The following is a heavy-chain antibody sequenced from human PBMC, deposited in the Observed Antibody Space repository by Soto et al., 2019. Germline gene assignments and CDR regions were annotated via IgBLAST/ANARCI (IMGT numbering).Heavy chain of an antibody. D-gene: IGHD2-21*01. J-gene: IGHJ4*02. Sequence: EVQLLESGGGLIQPGGSLRLSCAASGFTVSSSYMSWVRQAPGKGLEWVSLIYSGGSTYYADSVKGRVTISRDNCKNTLYRQMDSLRVEDMAVYYCARDTRRYWGACCLAYWWQGTLMSFAS. CDR3: ARDTRRYWGACCLAY. V-gene: IGHV3-53*01. CDR1: GFTVSSSY. CDR2: IYSGGST.